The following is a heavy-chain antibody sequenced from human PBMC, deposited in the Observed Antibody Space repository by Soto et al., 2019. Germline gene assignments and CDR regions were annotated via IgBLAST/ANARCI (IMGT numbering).Heavy chain of an antibody. CDR1: GYTFTSYY. Sequence: ASVKVSCKASGYTFTSYYMHWVRQAPGQGLEWMGRINPSGGSTSYSQKFQGRVTMTRDTSTSTVYMELSSLRSEDTAVYYCASPRGYCSGGSCSNYYYYGMDVWGQGTTVTVSS. D-gene: IGHD2-15*01. CDR2: INPSGGST. J-gene: IGHJ6*02. V-gene: IGHV1-46*01. CDR3: ASPRGYCSGGSCSNYYYYGMDV.